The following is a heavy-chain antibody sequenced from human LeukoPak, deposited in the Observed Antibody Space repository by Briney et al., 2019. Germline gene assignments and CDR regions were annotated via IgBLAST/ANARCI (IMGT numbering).Heavy chain of an antibody. CDR3: ARIIVVTSTDYFDS. J-gene: IGHJ4*02. CDR1: GGSISGTLYY. Sequence: PSETLSLTCTVSGGSISGTLYYWGWLRQPPGKGLEWIGSIFYSGITYYNPSLQSRVTISVDAFKSQFSLHLSSVTAADTALYYCARIIVVTSTDYFDSWGQGTLVTVSS. CDR2: IFYSGIT. D-gene: IGHD2/OR15-2a*01. V-gene: IGHV4-39*01.